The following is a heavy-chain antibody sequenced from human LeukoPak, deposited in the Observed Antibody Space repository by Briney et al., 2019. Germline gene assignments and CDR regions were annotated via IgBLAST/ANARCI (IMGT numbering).Heavy chain of an antibody. CDR1: GFTFSIFP. CDR3: ARDLELSAVYYFDS. Sequence: GRSLRLSCEASGFTFSIFPMHWVRQAPGKGLEWVALISSGSEKYYADSVKGRFAISRDNSKNMLYLQMNSLRADDTAVYYCARDLELSAVYYFDSWGQGTLVIVSS. V-gene: IGHV3-30*09. J-gene: IGHJ4*02. D-gene: IGHD3-3*01. CDR2: ISSGSEK.